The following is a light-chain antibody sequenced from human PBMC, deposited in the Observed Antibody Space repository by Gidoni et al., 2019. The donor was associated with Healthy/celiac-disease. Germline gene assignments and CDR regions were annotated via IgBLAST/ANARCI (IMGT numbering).Light chain of an antibody. CDR1: SSDVGGYNY. CDR3: CSYAGSYTFVV. CDR2: DVS. V-gene: IGLV2-11*01. Sequence: QSALTQPRSVSGSPGQSVTISCTGTSSDVGGYNYVSWYQQHPGKAPKLMIYDVSKRPSGVPDRFSGSKSGNTASLTISGLQAEDEADYYYCCSYAGSYTFVVFGGGTKLTVL. J-gene: IGLJ2*01.